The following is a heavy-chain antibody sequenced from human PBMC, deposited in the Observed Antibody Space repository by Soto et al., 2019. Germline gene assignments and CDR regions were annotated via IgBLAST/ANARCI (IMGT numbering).Heavy chain of an antibody. D-gene: IGHD5-12*01. Sequence: GGSLRLSCAASGFTFSSYWMSWVRQAPGKGLEWVANIKQDGSEKYYVDSVKGRFTISRDNAKNSLYLQMNSLRAEDTAVYYCARGHIVATIIYYYYYYGMDVWGQGTTVTVSS. V-gene: IGHV3-7*01. CDR2: IKQDGSEK. J-gene: IGHJ6*02. CDR3: ARGHIVATIIYYYYYYGMDV. CDR1: GFTFSSYW.